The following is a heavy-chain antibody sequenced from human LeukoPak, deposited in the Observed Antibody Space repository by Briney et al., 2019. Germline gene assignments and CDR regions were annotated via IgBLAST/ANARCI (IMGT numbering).Heavy chain of an antibody. CDR2: IHYSGTT. V-gene: IGHV4-31*03. D-gene: IGHD3-9*01. J-gene: IGHJ4*02. CDR1: GGSIVSGGDY. CDR3: VRRVRYFGQNDY. Sequence: SQTLSLTCTVSGGSIVSGGDYWTWIRQYPGKGLEWIGYIHYSGTTYYNPSLKSRLTISLDTSKSQFSLKLSSVTAADSAVYYCVRRVRYFGQNDYWGQGTLVTVSS.